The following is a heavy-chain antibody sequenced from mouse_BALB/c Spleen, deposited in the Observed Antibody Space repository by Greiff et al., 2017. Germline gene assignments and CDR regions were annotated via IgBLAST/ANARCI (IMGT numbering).Heavy chain of an antibody. J-gene: IGHJ3*01. CDR2: IYPGGGYT. V-gene: IGHV1-63*02. CDR3: AFYCGYDRFAY. Sequence: QVQLQQSGAELVRPGTSVKISCKASGYTFTNYWLGWVKQRPGHGLEWIGDIYPGGGYTNYNEKFKGKATLTADTSSSTAYMQLSSLTSEDSAVYFCAFYCGYDRFAYWGQGTLVTVSA. D-gene: IGHD2-2*01. CDR1: GYTFTNYW.